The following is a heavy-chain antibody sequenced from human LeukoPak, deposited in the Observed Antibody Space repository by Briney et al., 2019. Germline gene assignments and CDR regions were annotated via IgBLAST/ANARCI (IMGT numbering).Heavy chain of an antibody. J-gene: IGHJ3*02. V-gene: IGHV4-39*07. Sequence: PSETLSLTCTVSGGSISSSSYYWGWIRQPPGKGLEWIGSIYYSGSTYYNPSLKSRVTISVDTSKNQFSLKLSSVTAADTAVYYCGRDTVAITMIVVVPGAFDIWGQGTMVTVSS. CDR1: GGSISSSSYY. CDR2: IYYSGST. CDR3: GRDTVAITMIVVVPGAFDI. D-gene: IGHD3-22*01.